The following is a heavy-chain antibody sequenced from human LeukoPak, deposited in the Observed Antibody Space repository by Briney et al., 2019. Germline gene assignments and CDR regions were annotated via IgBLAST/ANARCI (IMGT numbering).Heavy chain of an antibody. J-gene: IGHJ4*02. CDR1: GFTFSSYG. D-gene: IGHD3-10*01. CDR2: ISSSSGTI. CDR3: ARGRGGLLWFGELW. Sequence: PGGSLRLSCAASGFTFSSYGMNWVRQAPGKGLEWVSYISSSSGTIYYADSVKGRFTISRDNAKNSLYLQMNSLRAEDTAVYYCARGRGGLLWFGELWWGQGTLVTVSS. V-gene: IGHV3-48*04.